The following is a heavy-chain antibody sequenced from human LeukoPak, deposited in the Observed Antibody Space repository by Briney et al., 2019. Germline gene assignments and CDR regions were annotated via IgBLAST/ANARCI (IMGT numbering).Heavy chain of an antibody. CDR3: AKGQGFGGSGSYYPAY. D-gene: IGHD3-10*01. CDR2: ISGSGGST. Sequence: GGSLRLSCAASGFTFSNYAMSWVRQAPGKGLEWVSAISGSGGSTYYADSVKGRFTISRDNSKNTLYLQMNSLRAEDTAVYYCAKGQGFGGSGSYYPAYWGQGTLVTVSS. CDR1: GFTFSNYA. J-gene: IGHJ4*02. V-gene: IGHV3-23*01.